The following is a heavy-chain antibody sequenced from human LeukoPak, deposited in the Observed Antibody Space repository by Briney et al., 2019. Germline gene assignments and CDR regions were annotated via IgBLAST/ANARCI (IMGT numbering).Heavy chain of an antibody. CDR3: ARAVDGYSYGYHDY. J-gene: IGHJ4*02. CDR2: ISAYNGNT. CDR1: GYTFTSYG. V-gene: IGHV1-18*01. D-gene: IGHD5-18*01. Sequence: ASVEVSCKASGYTFTSYGISWVRQAPGQGLEWMGWISAYNGNTNYAQKLQGRVTMTTDTSTSTAYMELRSLRSDDTAVYYCARAVDGYSYGYHDYWGQGTLVTVSS.